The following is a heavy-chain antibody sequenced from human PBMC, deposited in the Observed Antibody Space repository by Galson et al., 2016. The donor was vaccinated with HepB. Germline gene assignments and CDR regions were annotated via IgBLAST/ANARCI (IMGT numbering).Heavy chain of an antibody. V-gene: IGHV1-46*01. J-gene: IGHJ6*03. CDR2: INPSGAST. CDR3: ARSLARYWFNWIDEGNSYYIDV. Sequence: SVKVSCKASGYTFTSYYIHWVRQAPGQGLEWMGMINPSGASTNYAQKFQGRVTMTRDTSTSTVYMELSSLRSEDTAVYYCARSLARYWFNWIDEGNSYYIDVWGKGTTVTVSS. D-gene: IGHD1-20*01. CDR1: GYTFTSYY.